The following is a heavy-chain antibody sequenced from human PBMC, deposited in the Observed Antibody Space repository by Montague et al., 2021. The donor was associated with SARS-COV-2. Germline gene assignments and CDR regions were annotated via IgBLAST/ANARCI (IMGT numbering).Heavy chain of an antibody. J-gene: IGHJ4*02. CDR2: MYYSGST. Sequence: ETLSLTCTVSGGSISSYYWSWIRQPPGKGLEWIGFMYYSGSTNYNPPPKSRVALSVDTSKNQFSLKLSSVTAADTAVYYCARDFDYWGQGTLVTVSS. CDR3: ARDFDY. CDR1: GGSISSYY. V-gene: IGHV4-59*13.